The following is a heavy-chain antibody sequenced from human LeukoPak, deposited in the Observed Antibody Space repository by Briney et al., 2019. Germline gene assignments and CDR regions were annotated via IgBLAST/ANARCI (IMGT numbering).Heavy chain of an antibody. D-gene: IGHD5-18*01. V-gene: IGHV4-61*02. CDR2: IYTSGST. CDR3: ASGYSYGGDDY. CDR1: GGSISSGSYY. Sequence: SETLSLTCTVSGGSISSGSYYWSWIRQPAGKGLEWIGRIYTSGSTNYNPSLKSRVTISADTSKNQFSLKLSSVTAADTAVYYCASGYSYGGDDYWGQGTLVTVSS. J-gene: IGHJ4*02.